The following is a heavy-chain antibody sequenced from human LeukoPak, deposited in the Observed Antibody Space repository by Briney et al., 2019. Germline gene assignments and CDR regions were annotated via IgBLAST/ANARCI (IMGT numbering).Heavy chain of an antibody. V-gene: IGHV4-39*01. CDR3: ARGKDEPNYYYYYMDV. D-gene: IGHD1-14*01. CDR1: GGSISSSSYY. J-gene: IGHJ6*03. Sequence: SETLSLTCTVSGGSISSSSYYGGWIRQPPGKGLEWIGSIYYSGSTYYNPSLKSRVTISIDTSKNQFSLKLRSVTAADTAVYYCARGKDEPNYYYYYMDVWGKGTTVTVSS. CDR2: IYYSGST.